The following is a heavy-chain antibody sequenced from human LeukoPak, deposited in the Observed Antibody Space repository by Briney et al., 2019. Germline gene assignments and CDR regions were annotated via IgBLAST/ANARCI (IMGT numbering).Heavy chain of an antibody. CDR1: GFTFSSYA. Sequence: GGSLRLSCAASGFTFSSYAMHWVRQAPGKGLEWVAVISYDGSNKYYADSVKGRFTISRDNSKNTLYLQMNSLRAEDTAVYYCARDSSSREIRYGMDVWGQGTTVTVSS. CDR2: ISYDGSNK. J-gene: IGHJ6*02. V-gene: IGHV3-30-3*01. CDR3: ARDSSSREIRYGMDV. D-gene: IGHD6-13*01.